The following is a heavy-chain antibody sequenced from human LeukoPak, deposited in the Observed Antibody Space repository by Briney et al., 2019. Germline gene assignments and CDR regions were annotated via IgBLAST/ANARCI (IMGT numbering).Heavy chain of an antibody. D-gene: IGHD6-13*01. Sequence: GGSLRLSCAASGFTFSSYEMNWFRQAPGKGLEWVSYISSSGSTIYYADSVKGRFTISRDNAKNSLYLQMNSLRAEDTAVYYCARIAAAGEYGMDVWGKGTTVTVSS. CDR2: ISSSGSTI. J-gene: IGHJ6*04. CDR3: ARIAAAGEYGMDV. CDR1: GFTFSSYE. V-gene: IGHV3-48*03.